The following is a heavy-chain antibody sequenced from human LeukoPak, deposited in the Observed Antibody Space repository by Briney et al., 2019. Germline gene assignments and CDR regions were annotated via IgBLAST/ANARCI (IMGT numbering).Heavy chain of an antibody. J-gene: IGHJ4*02. Sequence: SETLSLTCTVSVGSISNYYWSWIRQPPGKGLEWIGYIYYSGNTNYNPSLKSRVTISVDTSKNQFSLKLSSVTAADTAVYYCVRENYSSGWYGIIDYWGQGTLVTVSS. V-gene: IGHV4-59*01. CDR2: IYYSGNT. D-gene: IGHD6-19*01. CDR3: VRENYSSGWYGIIDY. CDR1: VGSISNYY.